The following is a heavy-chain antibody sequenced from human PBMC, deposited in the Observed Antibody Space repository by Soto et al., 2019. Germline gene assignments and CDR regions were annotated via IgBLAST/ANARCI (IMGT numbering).Heavy chain of an antibody. V-gene: IGHV4-59*01. CDR1: GGYIRGYD. Sequence: SETLCLTCSVSGGYIRGYDWSWIRQPTGKGLEWIGYIYYSGSTNYNPSLKSRVTISVDTSKNQFSLKLSSVTAADTAVYYCARSDGRYWGQGTLVTVSS. CDR3: ARSDGRY. J-gene: IGHJ4*02. CDR2: IYYSGST.